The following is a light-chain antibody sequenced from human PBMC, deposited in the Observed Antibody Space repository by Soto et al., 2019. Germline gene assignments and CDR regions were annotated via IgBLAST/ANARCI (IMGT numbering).Light chain of an antibody. CDR1: QSIRSF. CDR2: GTG. CDR3: QQSHDRPWA. Sequence: DIQMNQSPASLSASVGDRVTITCRASQSIRSFLNWYQQKPGKAPTLLIYGTGSLQDGVPSRFSGSGSGTEFTLTISSLQPEDFASYYCQQSHDRPWAVGPGTKVEVK. V-gene: IGKV1-39*01. J-gene: IGKJ1*01.